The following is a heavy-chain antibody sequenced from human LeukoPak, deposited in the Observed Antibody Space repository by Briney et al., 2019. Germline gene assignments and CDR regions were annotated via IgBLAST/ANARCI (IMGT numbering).Heavy chain of an antibody. Sequence: GGSLRLCCAASGFTFRTYWMSWVRQAPGKRQEWVANIHQDGNEKYYVDSVKGRFTISRDNAKNSLYLQMDSLRVEDTAVYYCARGDDFSGDYGGQGTLVTVSS. CDR2: IHQDGNEK. V-gene: IGHV3-7*04. CDR1: GFTFRTYW. J-gene: IGHJ4*02. D-gene: IGHD2-21*02. CDR3: ARGDDFSGDY.